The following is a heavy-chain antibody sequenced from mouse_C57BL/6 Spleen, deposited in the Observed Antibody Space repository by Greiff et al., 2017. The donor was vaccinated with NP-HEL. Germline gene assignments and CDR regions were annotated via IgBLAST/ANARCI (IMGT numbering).Heavy chain of an antibody. V-gene: IGHV1-50*01. CDR2: IDPSDSYT. J-gene: IGHJ1*03. CDR3: ARPVGYFDV. Sequence: QVHVKQPGAELVKPGASVKLSCKASGYTFTSYWMQWVKQRPGQGLEWIGEIDPSDSYTNYNQKLKGKATLTVDTSSSTAYMQLSSLTSEDSAVYYCARPVGYFDVWGTGTTVTVSA. CDR1: GYTFTSYW.